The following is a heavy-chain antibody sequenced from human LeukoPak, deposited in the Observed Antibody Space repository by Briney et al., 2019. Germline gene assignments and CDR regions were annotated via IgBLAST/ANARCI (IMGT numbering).Heavy chain of an antibody. D-gene: IGHD3-10*02. Sequence: PGGSLRLSCAASGFTFSSYWMHWVRQAPGKGLVWLSRVNSDGNITTYAESVRGRFTISGDNAKNTLYLQMNSLRAEDTAVYYCARRGLVPAFDIWGQGTTVIVTS. J-gene: IGHJ3*02. CDR1: GFTFSSYW. CDR3: ARRGLVPAFDI. CDR2: VNSDGNIT. V-gene: IGHV3-74*01.